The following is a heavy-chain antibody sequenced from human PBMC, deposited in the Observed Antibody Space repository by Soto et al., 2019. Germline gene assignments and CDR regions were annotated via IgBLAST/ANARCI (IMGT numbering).Heavy chain of an antibody. CDR2: IYYTGIT. CDR3: AREERKGIISWFDP. V-gene: IGHV4-30-4*01. D-gene: IGHD2-21*01. J-gene: IGHJ5*02. Sequence: SETLSLTCTVSGSSVSGVDYFWSWIRQSPGKGLEWIGYIYYTGITHLNPSLKSRLTMAVDTSKNEFSLKLASVSAADTAVYFCAREERKGIISWFDPWGQGTPVTVSS. CDR1: GSSVSGVDYF.